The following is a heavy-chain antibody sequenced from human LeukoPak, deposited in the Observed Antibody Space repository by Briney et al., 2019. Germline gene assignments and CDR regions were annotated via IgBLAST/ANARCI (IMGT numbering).Heavy chain of an antibody. CDR1: GFTFDDYA. V-gene: IGHV3-9*01. CDR3: AKDIRYSGYGFFDY. Sequence: GRSLRLSCAASGFTFDDYAMHWVRQAPGKGLGWVSGISWNSGSIGYADSVKGRFTISRDNAKNSLYLQMNSLRAEDTALYYCAKDIRYSGYGFFDYWGQGTLVTVSS. CDR2: ISWNSGSI. D-gene: IGHD5-12*01. J-gene: IGHJ4*02.